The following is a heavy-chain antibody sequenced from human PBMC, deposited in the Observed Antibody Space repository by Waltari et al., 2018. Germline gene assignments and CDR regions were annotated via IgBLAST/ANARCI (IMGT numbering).Heavy chain of an antibody. CDR2: INTYNANT. V-gene: IGHV1-18*04. Sequence: SGAEVKKPEASVTVSCKASGYTFTSHAISWVRQAPGQGLEWMGWINTYNANTNYAEKLQGRVTMTTDTSTSTAYMELRSLRSDDTAVYYCARAAPRITIFGVVISEVRNYFDYWGQGTLVTVSS. D-gene: IGHD3-3*01. CDR3: ARAAPRITIFGVVISEVRNYFDY. CDR1: GYTFTSHA. J-gene: IGHJ4*02.